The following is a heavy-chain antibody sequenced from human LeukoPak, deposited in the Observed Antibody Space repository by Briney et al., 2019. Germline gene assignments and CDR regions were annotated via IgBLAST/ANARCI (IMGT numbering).Heavy chain of an antibody. Sequence: SLRLSCAASGFTFDDYAMHWVRQAPGKGLEWVSGISWNSGSIGYADSVKGRFTISRDNSKNTLYLQMNSLRAEDTAVYYCAKAGYYYDSSGYYGGGSFDYWGQGTLVTVSS. CDR3: AKAGYYYDSSGYYGGGSFDY. CDR2: ISWNSGSI. J-gene: IGHJ4*02. CDR1: GFTFDDYA. D-gene: IGHD3-22*01. V-gene: IGHV3-9*01.